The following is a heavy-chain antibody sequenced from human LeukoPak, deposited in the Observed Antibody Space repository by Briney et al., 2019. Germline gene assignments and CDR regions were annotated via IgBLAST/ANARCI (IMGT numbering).Heavy chain of an antibody. CDR1: GFTFSSYA. Sequence: GGSPRLSCAASGFTFSSYAMSWVRQAPGKGLEWVSAISGSGGSTYYADSVKGRFTISRDNSKNTLYLQMNSLRAEDTAVYYCAKNAQDIVVVVAATPYGSFDYWGQGTLVTVSS. D-gene: IGHD2-15*01. CDR3: AKNAQDIVVVVAATPYGSFDY. V-gene: IGHV3-23*01. J-gene: IGHJ4*02. CDR2: ISGSGGST.